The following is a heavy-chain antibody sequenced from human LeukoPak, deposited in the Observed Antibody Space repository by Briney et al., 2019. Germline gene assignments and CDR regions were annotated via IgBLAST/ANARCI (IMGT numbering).Heavy chain of an antibody. Sequence: GGSLRLSCAASGFSFSSYSMNWVRQAPGKGLEWVSSISSSSTYIYYADSVKGRFTISRDNAKNSLYQQMNSLRAEDTAVYYCASSPSVHETATTNVGSEYWGQGTLVTVSS. D-gene: IGHD4-17*01. CDR1: GFSFSSYS. V-gene: IGHV3-21*01. J-gene: IGHJ4*02. CDR3: ASSPSVHETATTNVGSEY. CDR2: ISSSSTYI.